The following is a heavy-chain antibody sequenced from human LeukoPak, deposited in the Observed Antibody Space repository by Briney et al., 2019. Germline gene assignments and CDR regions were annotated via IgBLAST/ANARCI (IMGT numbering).Heavy chain of an antibody. J-gene: IGHJ4*02. Sequence: GGSLRLSCAASGFTFSTYGMHWVRQAPGKGLEWVAFIRRDGSNKYYADSVKGRFTISRDNSKNTLYLQMNSLRAEDTAVYYCARDSSGSLDYWGQGTLVTVSS. CDR3: ARDSSGSLDY. CDR2: IRRDGSNK. D-gene: IGHD6-19*01. CDR1: GFTFSTYG. V-gene: IGHV3-30*02.